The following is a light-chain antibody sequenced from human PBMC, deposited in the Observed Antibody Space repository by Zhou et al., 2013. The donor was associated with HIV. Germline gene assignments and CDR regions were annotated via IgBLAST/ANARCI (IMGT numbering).Light chain of an antibody. CDR3: QQSYGSRLT. Sequence: IQMTQSPSIVSASLGDRVTITCRASQSIRTYLNWYQQKPGKAPKVLIYAASSLQSGLPSRFSGSGSETEFTLTISSLQHEDFATYYCQQSYGSRLTFGGGTKVEIK. CDR1: QSIRTY. V-gene: IGKV1-39*01. CDR2: AAS. J-gene: IGKJ4*01.